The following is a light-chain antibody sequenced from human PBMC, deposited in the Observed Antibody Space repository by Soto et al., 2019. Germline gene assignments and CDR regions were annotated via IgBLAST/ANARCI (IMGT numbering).Light chain of an antibody. V-gene: IGLV2-14*01. CDR3: ASYTASGTWV. Sequence: QSALTQPASVSGSPGQSITISCTGTSSDVGGYNYVSWFQQNPGKAPKLMIFEVTNRPSRVSNRFSGSKSGNTASLTISGLQAEDEADYYCASYTASGTWVFGGGTKVTVL. J-gene: IGLJ3*02. CDR1: SSDVGGYNY. CDR2: EVT.